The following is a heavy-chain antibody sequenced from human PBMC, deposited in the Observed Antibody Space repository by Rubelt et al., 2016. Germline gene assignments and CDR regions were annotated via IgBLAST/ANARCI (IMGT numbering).Heavy chain of an antibody. CDR1: GGSFSGYY. J-gene: IGHJ4*02. D-gene: IGHD3-22*01. Sequence: QVQLQQWGAGLLKPSETLSLTCAVYGGSFSGYYWSWIRQPPGKGLEWIGEINHSGSTNYNPSLKSRVTISVDTSKNQFSLKLSSVTAADTAVYYCAREGTIGYYDSSGYYGYFDYWGQGTLVTVSS. CDR2: INHSGST. CDR3: AREGTIGYYDSSGYYGYFDY. V-gene: IGHV4-34*01.